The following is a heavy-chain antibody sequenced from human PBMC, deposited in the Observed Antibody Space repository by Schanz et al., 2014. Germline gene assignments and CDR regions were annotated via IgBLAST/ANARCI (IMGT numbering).Heavy chain of an antibody. CDR3: ARKVVATIGGYYDN. CDR2: MNESHSTI. D-gene: IGHD5-12*01. V-gene: IGHV3-23*01. J-gene: IGHJ4*02. Sequence: EVQLLESGGGLVEPGGSLRLSCAASGFSFSSYAMGWVRQARGKGLEWVPAMNESHSTIYYADSVRGRFTISRDNAEDTLSLPMYSLRAEHTAVYYCARKVVATIGGYYDNWGQGTLVIVSS. CDR1: GFSFSSYA.